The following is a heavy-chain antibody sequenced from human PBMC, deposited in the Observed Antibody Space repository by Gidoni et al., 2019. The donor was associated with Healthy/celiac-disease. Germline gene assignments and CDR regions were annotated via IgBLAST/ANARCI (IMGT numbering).Heavy chain of an antibody. V-gene: IGHV3-15*07. CDR3: TTGGLYDFWSGYSLYYFDY. CDR2: IKSKTDGGTT. CDR1: GFTFSNAW. J-gene: IGHJ4*02. D-gene: IGHD3-3*01. Sequence: EVQLVESGGGLVKPGGSLRLSCAASGFTFSNAWMTWVRQAPGKGLEWVGRIKSKTDGGTTDYAAPVKGRFTISRDDSKNTLYLQMNSLKTEDTAVYYCTTGGLYDFWSGYSLYYFDYWGQGTLVTVSS.